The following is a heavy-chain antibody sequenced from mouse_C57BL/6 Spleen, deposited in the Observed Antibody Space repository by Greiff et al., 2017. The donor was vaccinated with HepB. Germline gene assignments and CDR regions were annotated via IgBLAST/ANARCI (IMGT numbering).Heavy chain of an antibody. V-gene: IGHV5-15*01. CDR2: ISNLAYSI. Sequence: EVQRVESGGGLVQPGGSLKLSCAASGFTFSDYGMAWVRQAPRKGPEWVAFISNLAYSIYYADTVTGRFTISRENAKNTLYLEMSSLRSEDTAMYYCARQGGYGGYFDVWGTGTTVTVSS. CDR3: ARQGGYGGYFDV. CDR1: GFTFSDYG. D-gene: IGHD3-1*01. J-gene: IGHJ1*03.